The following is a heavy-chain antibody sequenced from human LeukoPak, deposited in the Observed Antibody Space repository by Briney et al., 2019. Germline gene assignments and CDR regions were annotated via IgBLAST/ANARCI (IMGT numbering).Heavy chain of an antibody. J-gene: IGHJ3*02. D-gene: IGHD1-26*01. Sequence: ASVKVSCKASGGTFSSYAISWVRQAPGQGLEWMGWISAYNGNTNYAQKLQGRVTMTTDTSTSTAYMELRSLRSDDTAVYYCARRGWRYSGSPDDAFDIWGQGTMVTVSS. CDR1: GGTFSSYA. CDR3: ARRGWRYSGSPDDAFDI. CDR2: ISAYNGNT. V-gene: IGHV1-18*01.